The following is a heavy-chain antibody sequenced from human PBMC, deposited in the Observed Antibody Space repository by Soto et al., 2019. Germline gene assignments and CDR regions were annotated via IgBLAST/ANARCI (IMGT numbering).Heavy chain of an antibody. CDR3: ARIGGHYKTFDY. V-gene: IGHV4-4*02. CDR2: IYHSGST. D-gene: IGHD3-10*01. J-gene: IGHJ4*02. Sequence: SETLSLTCAVSGGSISSSNWWSWVRQPPGKGLEWIGEIYHSGSTNYNPSLKSRVTISVDTSKNQFSLKLSSVTAADTAVYYCARIGGHYKTFDYWGQGTLVTVSS. CDR1: GGSISSSNW.